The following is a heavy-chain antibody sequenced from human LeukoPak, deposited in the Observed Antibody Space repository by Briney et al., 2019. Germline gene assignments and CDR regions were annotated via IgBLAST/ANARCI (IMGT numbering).Heavy chain of an antibody. D-gene: IGHD3-3*01. CDR2: IKQDGSEK. V-gene: IGHV3-7*01. Sequence: GGSLRLSCAASGFTFSSYWMSWVRQAPGKGLEWMANIKQDGSEKYYVDSVKGRFTISRDNAKNSLYLQMNSLRAEDTAVYYCARVGYDFWSGYYSDYFDYWGQGTLVTVSS. CDR1: GFTFSSYW. J-gene: IGHJ4*02. CDR3: ARVGYDFWSGYYSDYFDY.